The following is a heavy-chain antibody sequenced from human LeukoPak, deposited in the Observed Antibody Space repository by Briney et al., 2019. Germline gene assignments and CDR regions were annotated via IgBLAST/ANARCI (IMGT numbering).Heavy chain of an antibody. CDR2: IYPGDSDT. Sequence: GESLKISCKGSGYGFTSYWIGWVRQMPGKGLEWMGIIYPGDSDTRYSPSFQGQVTISADKSISTAYLQWSSPKASDTAMYYCATDMSEYYDYVWGSYQNWGQGTLVTVSS. CDR1: GYGFTSYW. CDR3: ATDMSEYYDYVWGSYQN. J-gene: IGHJ4*02. D-gene: IGHD3-16*02. V-gene: IGHV5-51*01.